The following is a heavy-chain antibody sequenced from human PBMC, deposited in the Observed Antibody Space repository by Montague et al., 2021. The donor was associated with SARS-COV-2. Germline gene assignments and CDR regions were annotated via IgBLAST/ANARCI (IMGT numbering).Heavy chain of an antibody. D-gene: IGHD5-24*01. CDR1: SDSISSGGYY. J-gene: IGHJ4*02. Sequence: TLSLTCIVSSDSISSGGYYWSWIRQHPGKGLEWIGYIYYSGNTYYNPSLKSRVTMSVDTTKNQFSLTLNPVTAADTAVYYCARGPSRLATQEFYFGYWGQGTLVSVSS. CDR2: IYYSGNT. CDR3: ARGPSRLATQEFYFGY. V-gene: IGHV4-31*03.